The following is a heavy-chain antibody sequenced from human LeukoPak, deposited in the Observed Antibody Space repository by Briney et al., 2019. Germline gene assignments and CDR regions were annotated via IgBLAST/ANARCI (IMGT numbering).Heavy chain of an antibody. CDR3: ARNPERSDFWSGYSFDY. Sequence: SETLSLTCAVYGGSFSGYYWSWIRQPPGKGLEWIGEINHSGSTNYNPSLKSRVTISVDTSKNQFSLKLSSVTAADTAVYYCARNPERSDFWSGYSFDYWGQGTLVTVSS. V-gene: IGHV4-34*01. CDR1: GGSFSGYY. D-gene: IGHD3-3*01. J-gene: IGHJ4*02. CDR2: INHSGST.